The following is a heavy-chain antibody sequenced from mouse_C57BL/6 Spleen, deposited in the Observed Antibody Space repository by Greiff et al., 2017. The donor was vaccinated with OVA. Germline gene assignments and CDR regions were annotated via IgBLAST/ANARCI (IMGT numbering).Heavy chain of an antibody. CDR2: ISSGGSYI. CDR3: ARQYDYDWYFDV. J-gene: IGHJ1*03. D-gene: IGHD2-4*01. Sequence: DVKLVESGGDLVKPGGSLKLSCAASGFTFSSYGMSWVRQTPDKRLEWVATISSGGSYIYYPDSVKGRFTISRDNAKNTLYLQMSSLKSEDTAMYYCARQYDYDWYFDVWGTGTTVTVSS. CDR1: GFTFSSYG. V-gene: IGHV5-6*02.